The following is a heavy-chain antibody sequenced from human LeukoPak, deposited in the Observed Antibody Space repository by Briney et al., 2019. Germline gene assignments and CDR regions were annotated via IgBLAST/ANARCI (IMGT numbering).Heavy chain of an antibody. D-gene: IGHD3-9*01. CDR3: ARDLGYDILTGYSSWFDP. V-gene: IGHV3-30*02. CDR2: IRYDGSNK. Sequence: GGSLRLSCAASGFTFSSYGMHWVRQAPGKGLEWVAFIRYDGSNKYYADSVKGRFTISRDNSKNTLYLQMNSLRADDTAVYYCARDLGYDILTGYSSWFDPWGQGTLVTVSS. J-gene: IGHJ5*02. CDR1: GFTFSSYG.